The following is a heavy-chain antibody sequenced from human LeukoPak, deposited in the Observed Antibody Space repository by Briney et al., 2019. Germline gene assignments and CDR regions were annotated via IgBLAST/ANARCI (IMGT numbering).Heavy chain of an antibody. CDR3: ASLVGSDGFDI. V-gene: IGHV3-13*01. J-gene: IGHJ3*02. D-gene: IGHD2-2*01. CDR2: IGTAGDT. Sequence: GGSLRLSCAASGFTFSSYDMHWVRQATGKGLEWVSAIGTAGDTYYPGSVKGRFTISRDTSKNTLYLQMNSLRAEDTALYYCASLVGSDGFDIWGQGTKVTVSS. CDR1: GFTFSSYD.